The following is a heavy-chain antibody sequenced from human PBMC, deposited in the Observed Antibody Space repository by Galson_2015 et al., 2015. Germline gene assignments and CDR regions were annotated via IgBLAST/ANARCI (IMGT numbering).Heavy chain of an antibody. Sequence: SLRLSCAASGFAFGDYYMTWVRQAPGKGPAWVSYISRGSSSIYYADSVKGRFTISRDNAKSSVYLQMNSLKTEDTAVYYCTRLYGGFSDTWGPGDYWGQGTLVTVSS. J-gene: IGHJ4*02. D-gene: IGHD2/OR15-2a*01. CDR3: TRLYGGFSDTWGPGDY. V-gene: IGHV3-11*01. CDR1: GFAFGDYY. CDR2: ISRGSSSI.